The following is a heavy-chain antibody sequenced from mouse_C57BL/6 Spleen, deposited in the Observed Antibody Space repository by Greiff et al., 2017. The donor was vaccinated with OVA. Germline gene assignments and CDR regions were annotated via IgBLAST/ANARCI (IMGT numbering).Heavy chain of an antibody. CDR3: ARKGTGTFDY. CDR2: IDPSDSYT. V-gene: IGHV1-50*01. J-gene: IGHJ2*01. Sequence: QVHVKQPGAELVKPGASVKLSCKASGYTFTSYWMQWVKQRPGQGLEWIGEIDPSDSYTNYNQKFKGKATLTVDTSSSTAYMQLSSLTSEDSAVYYCARKGTGTFDYWGQGTTLTVSS. D-gene: IGHD4-1*01. CDR1: GYTFTSYW.